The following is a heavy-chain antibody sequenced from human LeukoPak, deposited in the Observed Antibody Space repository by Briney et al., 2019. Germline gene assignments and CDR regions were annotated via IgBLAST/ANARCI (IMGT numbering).Heavy chain of an antibody. V-gene: IGHV3-30*18. Sequence: GGSLRLSCAASGFTFSSYGMHWVRQVPGKGLDWVTLISSDGSTKYYADSVKGRFTISRDNSKSTLYLQMNSLRAEDTAMYYCANGPHYNILTGFYKVRSHLDYWGQGTLVTVSS. CDR3: ANGPHYNILTGFYKVRSHLDY. CDR1: GFTFSSYG. J-gene: IGHJ4*02. CDR2: ISSDGSTK. D-gene: IGHD3-9*01.